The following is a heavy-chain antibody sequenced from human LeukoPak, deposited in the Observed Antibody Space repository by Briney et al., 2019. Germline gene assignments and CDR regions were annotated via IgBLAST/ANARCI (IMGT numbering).Heavy chain of an antibody. Sequence: GGSLRLSCAASGFTFSSYAMSWVRQAPGKGLEWVSAISGSGGSTYYADSVKGRFTISRDNSKNTLYLQMNSLRAEDTAVYYCAKDKGIQLWLHYFDYWGQGTLVTVSS. D-gene: IGHD5-18*01. V-gene: IGHV3-23*01. CDR1: GFTFSSYA. CDR2: ISGSGGST. CDR3: AKDKGIQLWLHYFDY. J-gene: IGHJ4*02.